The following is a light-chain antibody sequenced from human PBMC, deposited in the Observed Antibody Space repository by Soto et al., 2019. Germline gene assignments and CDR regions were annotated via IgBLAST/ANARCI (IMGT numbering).Light chain of an antibody. CDR3: QQAKSPGA. CDR2: AAS. V-gene: IGKV1D-12*01. Sequence: DIQMTQSPSAVSASVGDTVIISCRASQDIRSWLAWYQQKPGKAPNLLIYAASSLRRGVPSRFSGSGSGTDFTLTITNLQPEDCASYYCQQAKSPGAFGQGTKVEIK. CDR1: QDIRSW. J-gene: IGKJ1*01.